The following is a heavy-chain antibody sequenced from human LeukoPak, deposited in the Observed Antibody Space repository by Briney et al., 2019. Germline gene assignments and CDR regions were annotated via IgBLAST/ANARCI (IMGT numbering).Heavy chain of an antibody. Sequence: GGSLRLSCAASGFTFSSYAMSWVRQAPGKGLEWVSSISGNSDSIYYADSVKGRFTVSRDNAKDSLYLQMNSLTAEDTAVYYCARTTDGYNFNGGYWGQGTLVTVSS. CDR3: ARTTDGYNFNGGY. CDR1: GFTFSSYA. V-gene: IGHV3-21*01. CDR2: ISGNSDSI. D-gene: IGHD5-24*01. J-gene: IGHJ4*02.